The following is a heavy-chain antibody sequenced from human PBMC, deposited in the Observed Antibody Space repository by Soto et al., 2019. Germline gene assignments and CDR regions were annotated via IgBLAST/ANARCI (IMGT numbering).Heavy chain of an antibody. Sequence: QVQLVESGGGVVQPGTSLRVSCVGSGFTFRSYVIHWVRQAPGKGLEWVALTSYDGSNKYYGASVRGRFTSSRDNSRNKVDLQMDSLRLEDTALYYCARWGTTGGLDVWGQGTLVSVSS. V-gene: IGHV3-33*05. J-gene: IGHJ1*01. CDR3: ARWGTTGGLDV. D-gene: IGHD3-16*01. CDR1: GFTFRSYV. CDR2: TSYDGSNK.